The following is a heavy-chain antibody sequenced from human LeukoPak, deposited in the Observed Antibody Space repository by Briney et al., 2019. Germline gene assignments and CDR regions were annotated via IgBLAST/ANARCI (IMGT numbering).Heavy chain of an antibody. J-gene: IGHJ3*02. Sequence: GASVKVSCKASGYTFTSYYMHWVRQAPGQGLEWMGIINPSGGSTSYAQKFQGRVTMTRDMSTSTVYMELSSLRSEDTAVYYCARALTYYYDSSGLRRDAFDIWGQGTMVTVSS. D-gene: IGHD3-22*01. CDR1: GYTFTSYY. V-gene: IGHV1-46*01. CDR3: ARALTYYYDSSGLRRDAFDI. CDR2: INPSGGST.